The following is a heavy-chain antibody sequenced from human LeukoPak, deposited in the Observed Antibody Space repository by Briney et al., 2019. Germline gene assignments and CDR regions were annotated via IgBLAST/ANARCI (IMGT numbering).Heavy chain of an antibody. V-gene: IGHV4-61*01. J-gene: IGHJ4*02. D-gene: IGHD6-19*01. Sequence: SQTLSLTCTVSGGSISSGSYYWSWIRQPPGKGLEWIGYIYYSGSTNYNPSLKSRVTISVDTSKNQFSLKLSSVTAADTAVYYCARNNAVSGAEDYWGQGTLVTVSS. CDR1: GGSISSGSYY. CDR2: IYYSGST. CDR3: ARNNAVSGAEDY.